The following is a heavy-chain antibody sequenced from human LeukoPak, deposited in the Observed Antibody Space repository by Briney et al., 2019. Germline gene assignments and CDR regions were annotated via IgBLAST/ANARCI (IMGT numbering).Heavy chain of an antibody. D-gene: IGHD1-26*01. Sequence: GGSLRLSCAASGFTFSGSAIHWVRQPFGKGLEWIGHIDKEKNSYATASAYAVSVEGRFTVSRDDSKNTAFLQMSGLKTEDTALYFCTRDSGTYNWLDPWGQGTLVTVSS. CDR1: GFTFSGSA. CDR2: IDKEKNSYAT. J-gene: IGHJ5*02. CDR3: TRDSGTYNWLDP. V-gene: IGHV3-73*01.